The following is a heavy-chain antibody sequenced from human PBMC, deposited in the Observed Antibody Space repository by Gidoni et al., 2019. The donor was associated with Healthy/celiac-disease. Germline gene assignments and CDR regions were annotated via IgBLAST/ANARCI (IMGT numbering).Heavy chain of an antibody. J-gene: IGHJ6*02. Sequence: QVQLVQSGAEVKTPGASVKVSCKASGYTFTSYGISWVRQAPGQGLEWMGWISAYKGTPNYAQKLQGRVTMTTDTSTSTAYMELRSLRSDDTAVYYCARDTPLTRHYYGSGSPYYYYGMDVWGQGTTVTVSS. CDR2: ISAYKGTP. CDR3: ARDTPLTRHYYGSGSPYYYYGMDV. CDR1: GYTFTSYG. V-gene: IGHV1-18*01. D-gene: IGHD3-10*01.